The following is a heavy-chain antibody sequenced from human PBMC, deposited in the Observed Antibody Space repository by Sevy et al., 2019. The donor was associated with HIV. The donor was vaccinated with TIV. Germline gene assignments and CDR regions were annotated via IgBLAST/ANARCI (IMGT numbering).Heavy chain of an antibody. J-gene: IGHJ3*02. CDR1: GFTFSNQA. D-gene: IGHD2-8*02. V-gene: IGHV3-30*02. CDR2: IRNDGSHE. CDR3: ARDRKVLLVVYAIPFDAFDI. Sequence: GGSLRLSCTASGFTFSNQAMHWVRQGPGKGPEWVAFIRNDGSHEYYADSVKGRFTISRDNSKNTLYLQMNSLRPEDTAVYYCARDRKVLLVVYAIPFDAFDIWGQGTMVTVSS.